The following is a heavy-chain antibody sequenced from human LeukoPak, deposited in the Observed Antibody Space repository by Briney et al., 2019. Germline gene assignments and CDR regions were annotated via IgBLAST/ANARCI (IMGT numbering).Heavy chain of an antibody. V-gene: IGHV3-23*01. J-gene: IGHJ4*02. D-gene: IGHD5-12*01. CDR2: ISGSGGAT. CDR1: GFTFSSYA. Sequence: PGGSLRLSCAASGFTFSSYAMSWVRQAPGKGLKWVSVISGSGGATYYADSVKGRFTISRDNSKNTLYLQMNSLRAEDTAVYYCAKDGVATITYDYWGQGTLVTVSS. CDR3: AKDGVATITYDY.